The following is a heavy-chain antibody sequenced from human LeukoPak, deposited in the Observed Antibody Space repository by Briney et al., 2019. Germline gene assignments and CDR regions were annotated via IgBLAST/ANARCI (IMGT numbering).Heavy chain of an antibody. V-gene: IGHV4-4*02. D-gene: IGHD3-10*01. CDR2: IYHSGST. Sequence: PSETLSLTCAVSGGSISSSNWWSWIRQPPGKGLEWIGEIYHSGSTNYNPSLKSRVTISVDKSKNQFSLKLSSVTAADTAVYYCATRSGSYYNDYYYYYYMDVWGKGTTVTISS. J-gene: IGHJ6*03. CDR1: GGSISSSNW. CDR3: ATRSGSYYNDYYYYYYMDV.